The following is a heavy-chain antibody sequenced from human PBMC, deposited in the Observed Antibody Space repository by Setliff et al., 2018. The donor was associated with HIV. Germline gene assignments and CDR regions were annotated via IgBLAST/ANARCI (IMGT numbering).Heavy chain of an antibody. D-gene: IGHD3-10*01. J-gene: IGHJ5*02. CDR1: GYTFTSYD. CDR2: MNPNSGNT. CDR3: AVAGSGSYLSGA. V-gene: IGHV1-8*02. Sequence: ASVKVSCKASGYTFTSYDINWVRQATGQGLEWMGWMNPNSGNTGYAQKFQGRVTLTRNTSMSTAYMELSSLRSDDTAVYYCAVAGSGSYLSGAWGQGTLVTVSS.